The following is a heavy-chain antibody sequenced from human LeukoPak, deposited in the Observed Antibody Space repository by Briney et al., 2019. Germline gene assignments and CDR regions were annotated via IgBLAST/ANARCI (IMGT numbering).Heavy chain of an antibody. J-gene: IGHJ4*02. CDR1: GFTVSSNY. CDR3: AREYCSGGSCYSRYDY. CDR2: IYSGGST. V-gene: IGHV3-66*01. Sequence: GGSLRLSCAASGFTVSSNYMSWVRQAPGKGLEWVSVIYSGGSTYHADSVKGRFTISRDNSKNTLYLQMNSLRAEDTAVYYCAREYCSGGSCYSRYDYWGQGTLVTVSS. D-gene: IGHD2-15*01.